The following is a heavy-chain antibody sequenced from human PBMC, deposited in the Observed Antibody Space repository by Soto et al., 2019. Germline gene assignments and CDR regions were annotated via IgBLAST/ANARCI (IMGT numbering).Heavy chain of an antibody. J-gene: IGHJ5*02. CDR3: ARDLRGYSSSDYNWFDP. Sequence: PAETLSLTCTVSGGSISSYYGSWIRQPPGKGLEWIGYIYYSGSTNYNPSLKSRVTISVDTSKNQFSLKLSSVTAADTAVYYCARDLRGYSSSDYNWFDPWGQGTLVTVSS. CDR2: IYYSGST. D-gene: IGHD6-6*01. V-gene: IGHV4-59*01. CDR1: GGSISSYY.